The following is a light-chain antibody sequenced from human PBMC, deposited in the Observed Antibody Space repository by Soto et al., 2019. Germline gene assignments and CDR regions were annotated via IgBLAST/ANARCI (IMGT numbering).Light chain of an antibody. V-gene: IGKV2-28*01. J-gene: IGKJ4*01. CDR2: MGS. Sequence: DIVMTQSPLSLPVTPGEPASISCRSSQSLLHSNGYNYLDWYLQKPGQYPQVLIYMGSIRASGVPDRFSGSVSGTDFTLKSSRVESEDVGIYYGMQALQTPLTFGGGTKGEIK. CDR3: MQALQTPLT. CDR1: QSLLHSNGYNY.